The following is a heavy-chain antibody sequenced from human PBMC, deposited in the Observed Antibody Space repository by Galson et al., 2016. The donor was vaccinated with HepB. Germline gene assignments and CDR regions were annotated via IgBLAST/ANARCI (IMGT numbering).Heavy chain of an antibody. CDR1: GASISGYNW. CDR3: ARVTHTAEFYFDS. CDR2: ISHSGGT. J-gene: IGHJ4*02. Sequence: SETLSLTCGVSGASISGYNWWNWVRRSPGKGLEWIGEISHSGGTKYNTSLQRRVTITVDKATNQFSLKLTSVTAADTAIYYCARVTHTAEFYFDSWGQGALVTVSS. D-gene: IGHD4-17*01. V-gene: IGHV4-4*02.